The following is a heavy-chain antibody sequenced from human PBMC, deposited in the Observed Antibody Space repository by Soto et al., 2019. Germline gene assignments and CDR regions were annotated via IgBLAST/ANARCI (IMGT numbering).Heavy chain of an antibody. CDR2: IIPILGIA. V-gene: IGHV1-69*04. CDR3: ARRRSGDADAFDI. Sequence: SVKVSCKASGYTFTSYDINWVRQATGQGLEWMGRIIPILGIANYAQKFQGRVTITADKSTSTAYMELSSLRSEDTAVYYCARRRSGDADAFDIWGQGTMVTVSS. D-gene: IGHD4-17*01. CDR1: GYTFTSYD. J-gene: IGHJ3*02.